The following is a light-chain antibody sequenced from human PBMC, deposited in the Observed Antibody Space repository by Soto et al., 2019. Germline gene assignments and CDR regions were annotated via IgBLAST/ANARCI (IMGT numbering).Light chain of an antibody. V-gene: IGKV3-11*01. CDR1: QSVSSY. CDR2: DAS. Sequence: EIVLTQSPATLSLSPGERATLSCRASQSVSSYLAWYQQKPGQAPRLLIYDASNRATGIPARFSGSGSGTDFTLTITRLEPADFALYYCQQYASSPLTFGQGTRLETK. J-gene: IGKJ5*01. CDR3: QQYASSPLT.